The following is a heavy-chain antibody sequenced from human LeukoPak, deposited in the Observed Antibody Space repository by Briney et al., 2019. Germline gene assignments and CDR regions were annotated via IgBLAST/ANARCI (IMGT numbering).Heavy chain of an antibody. CDR2: IIPIFGTA. V-gene: IGHV1-69*01. Sequence: ASVKVSCKASGGTFSSYAISWVRQAPGQGLEWMGGIIPIFGTANYAQKFQGRVTITADESTSTAYMELSSLRSEDTAVYYCARDRPYYDSSGYYLFDYWGQGTLVTVSS. CDR1: GGTFSSYA. CDR3: ARDRPYYDSSGYYLFDY. J-gene: IGHJ4*02. D-gene: IGHD3-22*01.